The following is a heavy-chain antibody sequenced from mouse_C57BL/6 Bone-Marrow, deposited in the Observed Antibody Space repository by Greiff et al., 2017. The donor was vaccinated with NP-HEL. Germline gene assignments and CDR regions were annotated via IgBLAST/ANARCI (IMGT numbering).Heavy chain of an antibody. CDR3: TTLYYYGSSWFAY. CDR1: GYTFTDYE. D-gene: IGHD1-1*01. CDR2: IDPETGGT. Sequence: QVQLKESGAELVRPGASVTLSCKASGYTFTDYEMHWVKQTPVHGLEWIGAIDPETGGTAYNQKFKGKAILTADKSSSTAYMELRSLTSEDSAVYYCTTLYYYGSSWFAYWGQGTLVTVSA. J-gene: IGHJ3*01. V-gene: IGHV1-15*01.